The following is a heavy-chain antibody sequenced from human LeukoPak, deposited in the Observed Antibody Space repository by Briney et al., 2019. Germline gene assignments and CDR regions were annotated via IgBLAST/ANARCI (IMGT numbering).Heavy chain of an antibody. V-gene: IGHV1-8*02. D-gene: IGHD2-15*01. Sequence: ASVKVSCKSSGDSFGSYSFSWVRQAPGQGLEWMGWMNPNSGNTGYAQKFQGRVTMTRNTSISTAYMELSSLRSEDTAVYYCAGRGTWGQGTLVTVSS. CDR2: MNPNSGNT. J-gene: IGHJ5*02. CDR3: AGRGT. CDR1: GDSFGSYS.